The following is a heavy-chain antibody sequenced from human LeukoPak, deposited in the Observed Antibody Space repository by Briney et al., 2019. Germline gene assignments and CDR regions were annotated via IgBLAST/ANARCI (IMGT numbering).Heavy chain of an antibody. CDR1: GFTFSTYA. CDR3: TRLYTAGFDP. V-gene: IGHV3-23*01. J-gene: IGHJ5*02. D-gene: IGHD2/OR15-2a*01. CDR2: ISGSGGST. Sequence: GGSLRLSRAASGFTFSTYAMSWVRQAPGKGLEWVSVISGSGGSTYYADSVKGRFTISRDNFKNTLYLQMNSLKTEDTALYYCTRLYTAGFDPWGQGTLVTVSS.